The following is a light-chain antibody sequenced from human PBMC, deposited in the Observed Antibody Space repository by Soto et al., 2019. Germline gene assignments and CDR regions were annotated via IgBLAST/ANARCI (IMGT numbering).Light chain of an antibody. CDR2: DAS. Sequence: EIVMTQSPATLSVSPGERSTLSCRAIQSVSSNLAWYQQKAGQAPRLLIYDASNRATGIPARFSGSGSGTDFTLTISSLEPEDFALYYCQQRSNWPWTFGQGTKVDIK. J-gene: IGKJ1*01. CDR1: QSVSSN. CDR3: QQRSNWPWT. V-gene: IGKV3-11*01.